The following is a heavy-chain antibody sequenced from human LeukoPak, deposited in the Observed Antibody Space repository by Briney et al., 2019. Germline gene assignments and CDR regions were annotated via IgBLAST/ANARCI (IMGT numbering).Heavy chain of an antibody. D-gene: IGHD2-8*01. CDR1: GYTLTELS. CDR2: FDPEDGET. J-gene: IGHJ6*02. CDR3: ATDLVLYYYYGMDV. V-gene: IGHV1-24*01. Sequence: ASVKVSCKVSGYTLTELSMHWVRQAPGKGLEWMGGFDPEDGETIYAQKFQGRVTMTEDTSTDTAYMELSSLRSEDTAVYYCATDLVLYYYYGMDVWGQGTTVTVSS.